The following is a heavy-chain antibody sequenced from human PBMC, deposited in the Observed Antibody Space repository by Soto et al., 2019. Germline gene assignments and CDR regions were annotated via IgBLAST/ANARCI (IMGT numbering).Heavy chain of an antibody. CDR1: GFSLSTNGVG. Sequence: QITLKESGPTLVKPTQTLTLTCTFSGFSLSTNGVGVGWIRQPPGKALEWLALIYCDGDKRYSPSLRSRLTLTKDTSKNQVVLTMTNMDPVDTATYSCARRRDGTYELDYWGQGTLVTVAS. J-gene: IGHJ4*02. D-gene: IGHD1-26*01. V-gene: IGHV2-5*02. CDR3: ARRRDGTYELDY. CDR2: IYCDGDK.